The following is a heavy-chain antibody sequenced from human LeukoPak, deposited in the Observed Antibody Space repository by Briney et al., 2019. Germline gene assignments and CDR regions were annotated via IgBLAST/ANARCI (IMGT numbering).Heavy chain of an antibody. J-gene: IGHJ6*02. V-gene: IGHV1-69*01. CDR1: GGTFSSYA. D-gene: IGHD2-21*01. CDR2: IIPIFGTA. Sequence: SVKVSCKASGGTFSSYAISWVRQAPGQGLEWMGGIIPIFGTANYAQKFQGRVTITADGSTSTAYMELSSLRSEDTAVYYCARDRSVIHGYYYYGMDVWGQGTTVTVSS. CDR3: ARDRSVIHGYYYYGMDV.